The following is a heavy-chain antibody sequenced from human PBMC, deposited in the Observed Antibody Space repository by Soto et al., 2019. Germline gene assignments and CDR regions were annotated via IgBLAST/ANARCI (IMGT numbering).Heavy chain of an antibody. CDR2: INHSGST. CDR3: ASTPNYYDSSGYFGAFDI. J-gene: IGHJ3*02. CDR1: GGSFSGYY. D-gene: IGHD3-22*01. V-gene: IGHV4-34*01. Sequence: PSETLSLTCAVYGGSFSGYYWSWIRQPPGKGLEWIGEINHSGSTNYNPSFKSRVTISVDTSKNQFSLKLSSVTAADTAVYYCASTPNYYDSSGYFGAFDIWGQGTMVTVSS.